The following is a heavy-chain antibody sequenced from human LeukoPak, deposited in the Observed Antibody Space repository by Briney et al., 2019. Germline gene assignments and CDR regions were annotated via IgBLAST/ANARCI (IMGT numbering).Heavy chain of an antibody. D-gene: IGHD1-1*01. V-gene: IGHV4-59*08. CDR1: GASISSYY. CDR3: AGTLIDHLPGAFDI. CDR2: IYYSGST. J-gene: IGHJ3*02. Sequence: PSETLSLTCTVSGASISSYYWSWIRQPPGKGLEWIGYIYYSGSTNYNPSLKSRVTISVDTSKNQFSLNLNSVTAADTAVYYCAGTLIDHLPGAFDIWGRGTMVTVPS.